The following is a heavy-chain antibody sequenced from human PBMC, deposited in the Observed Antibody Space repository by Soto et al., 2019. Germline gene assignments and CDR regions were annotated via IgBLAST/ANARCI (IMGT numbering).Heavy chain of an antibody. CDR2: INRAGSER. V-gene: IGHV3-7*01. D-gene: IGHD3-16*01. J-gene: IGHJ5*01. CDR3: ARDPSRGYRYVFDS. CDR1: GITFSSYW. Sequence: GRSLRLSCEAYGITFSSYWMGWVRQATGKGLEWVANINRAGSERYYVDSVKRRFTISRDNAQNSVYLKMNSLRAEDSAVYYCARDPSRGYRYVFDSWAQGALVTVSS.